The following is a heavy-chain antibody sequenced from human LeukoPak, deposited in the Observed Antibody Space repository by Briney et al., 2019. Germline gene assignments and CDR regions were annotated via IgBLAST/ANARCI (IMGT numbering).Heavy chain of an antibody. J-gene: IGHJ4*02. CDR3: ARDRGAIVVVPVAIRD. CDR1: RFTFSSYA. D-gene: IGHD2-2*02. V-gene: IGHV3-30-3*01. CDR2: ISYDGSNK. Sequence: GRSLRLSCAASRFTFSSYAMHWVRQAPGKGLEWVAVISYDGSNKNYADSVKGRFTVSRDNSKNTLYLQMNSLRDEDTAVYYCARDRGAIVVVPVAIRDWGQGTLVTVSS.